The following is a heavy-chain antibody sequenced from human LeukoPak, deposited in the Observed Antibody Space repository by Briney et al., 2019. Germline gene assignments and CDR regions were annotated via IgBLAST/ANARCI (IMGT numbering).Heavy chain of an antibody. V-gene: IGHV1-58*01. Sequence: ASVKVSCKASGFTFSTSAVQWVRRARGQRLEWIGWIVVGSGDTDYAQKFQGRVTITRNTSISTAYMELSSLRSEDTAVYYCARGRRFLEWLLDPWDYWGQGTLVAVSS. CDR3: ARGRRFLEWLLDPWDY. CDR2: IVVGSGDT. D-gene: IGHD3-3*01. CDR1: GFTFSTSA. J-gene: IGHJ4*02.